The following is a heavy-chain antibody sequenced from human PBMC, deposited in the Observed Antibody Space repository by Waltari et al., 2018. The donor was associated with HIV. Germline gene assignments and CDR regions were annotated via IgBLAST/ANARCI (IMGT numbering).Heavy chain of an antibody. CDR2: INSDGSSR. CDR3: ARASHYIEFSTFDGDYYFDF. V-gene: IGHV3-74*01. D-gene: IGHD3-3*02. Sequence: VQLVESGGGSIKTGGSLRLSCAASGFSVRNHWMDWVRQGPGKGLVWVARINSDGSSRNNADAVKGRFVISRDNARNTVYLQLNNLKVEDTAVYFCARASHYIEFSTFDGDYYFDFWGRGTRVAVSS. CDR1: GFSVRNHW. J-gene: IGHJ4*02.